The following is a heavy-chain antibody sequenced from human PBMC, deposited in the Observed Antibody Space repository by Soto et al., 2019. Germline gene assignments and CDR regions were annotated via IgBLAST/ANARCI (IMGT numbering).Heavy chain of an antibody. CDR2: ISAYNGNT. CDR3: ARQPYCSSTSWAECYFDY. V-gene: IGHV1-18*01. J-gene: IGHJ4*02. CDR1: GDTFTSYG. D-gene: IGHD2-2*01. Sequence: ASVKVSCKASGDTFTSYGISWVRQAPGQGLEWMGWISAYNGNTNYAQKLQGRVTMTTDTSTSTAYMELRSLRSDDTAVYYCARQPYCSSTSWAECYFDYWGQGTLVTVSS.